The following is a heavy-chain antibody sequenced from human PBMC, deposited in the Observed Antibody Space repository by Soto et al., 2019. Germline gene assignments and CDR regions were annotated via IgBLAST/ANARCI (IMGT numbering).Heavy chain of an antibody. D-gene: IGHD2-2*01. V-gene: IGHV3-53*01. CDR2: IYSGGST. CDR3: ARDRVPAAMNYYYGMDV. J-gene: IGHJ6*02. Sequence: GGSLRLSCAASGFTVSSNYMSWVRQAPGKGLEWVSVIYSGGSTYYADSVKGRFTISRDNSKNTLYLQMNSLRAEDTAVYYCARDRVPAAMNYYYGMDVWGQGTTVTVSS. CDR1: GFTVSSNY.